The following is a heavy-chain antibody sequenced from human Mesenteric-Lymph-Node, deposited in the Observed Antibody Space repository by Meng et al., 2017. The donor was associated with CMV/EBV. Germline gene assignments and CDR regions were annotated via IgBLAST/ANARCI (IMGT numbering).Heavy chain of an antibody. CDR2: INHSGST. V-gene: IGHV4-34*01. D-gene: IGHD3-9*01. CDR3: ARGIGILRYFDWLSSPYYFDY. CDR1: FSGYY. Sequence: FSGYYWSWIRQPPGKGLEWIGEINHSGSTNYNPSLKSRVTISVDTSKNQFSLKLSSVTAADTAVYYCARGIGILRYFDWLSSPYYFDYWGQGTLVTVSS. J-gene: IGHJ4*02.